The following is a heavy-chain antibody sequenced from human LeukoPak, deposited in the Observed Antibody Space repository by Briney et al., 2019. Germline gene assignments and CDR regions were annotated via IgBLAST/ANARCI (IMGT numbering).Heavy chain of an antibody. Sequence: PGGSLRLSCTASGFTFSSCAVSWVRQAPGKGLEWVSSIIDSTGSTYYADSVKGRFTISRDDSKNTLYLQMNRLRAEDTAVYYCAKRPETRGVYFEYWGQGTLVTVSS. V-gene: IGHV3-23*01. CDR2: IIDSTGST. CDR1: GFTFSSCA. J-gene: IGHJ4*02. CDR3: AKRPETRGVYFEY.